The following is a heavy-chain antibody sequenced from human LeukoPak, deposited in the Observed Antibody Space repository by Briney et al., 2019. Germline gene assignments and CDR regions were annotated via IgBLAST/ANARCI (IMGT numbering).Heavy chain of an antibody. Sequence: PSQTLSLTCTVSGGSISSGSYYWSWIRQPARKGLEWIGRIYTSGSTNYNPSLKSRVTISVDTSKNQFSLKLSSVTAADTAVYYCARSGVGVRGSDYWGQGTLVTVSS. CDR3: ARSGVGVRGSDY. D-gene: IGHD3-10*01. CDR1: GGSISSGSYY. CDR2: IYTSGST. V-gene: IGHV4-61*02. J-gene: IGHJ4*02.